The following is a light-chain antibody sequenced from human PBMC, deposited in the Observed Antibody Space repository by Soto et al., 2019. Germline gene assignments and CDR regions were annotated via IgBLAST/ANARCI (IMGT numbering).Light chain of an antibody. Sequence: DIQMTQSPSSLSASVGDRVTITCRASQSIRSYLNWYQQKPGKAPKLLIYAASSLQSGVPSRFSGSGSGTDFPLTISSLQPEDFATYYCQQSYSTPLTFVGGTKVEIK. CDR3: QQSYSTPLT. CDR2: AAS. J-gene: IGKJ4*01. CDR1: QSIRSY. V-gene: IGKV1-39*01.